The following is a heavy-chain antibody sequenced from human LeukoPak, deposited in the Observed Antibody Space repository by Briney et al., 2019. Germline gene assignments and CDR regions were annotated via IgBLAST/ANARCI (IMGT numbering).Heavy chain of an antibody. V-gene: IGHV4-61*02. CDR2: IYTSGST. Sequence: TLSLTCTVSGGSISSGSYYWSWIRRPAGKGLEWIGRIYTSGSTNYNPSLKSRVTISVDTSKNQFSLKLSSVTAADTAVYYCAREELDYYDSSGYLYYYYMDVWGKGTTVTISS. CDR3: AREELDYYDSSGYLYYYYMDV. D-gene: IGHD3-22*01. CDR1: GGSISSGSYY. J-gene: IGHJ6*03.